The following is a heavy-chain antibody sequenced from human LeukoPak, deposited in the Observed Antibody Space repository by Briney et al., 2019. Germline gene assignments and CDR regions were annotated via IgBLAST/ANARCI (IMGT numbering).Heavy chain of an antibody. CDR3: ARHAGGIAAAGTRPFDY. CDR1: GASFSSSTYY. CDR2: IYYSGST. D-gene: IGHD6-13*01. J-gene: IGHJ4*02. Sequence: SETLTLTCTVSGASFSSSTYYWGWIRQPPGKGLEWIGRIYYSGSTYYNPSLKSRVTMSVDTSKNQFSLKLSSVTAADTAVYYCARHAGGIAAAGTRPFDYWGQGTLVTVSS. V-gene: IGHV4-39*01.